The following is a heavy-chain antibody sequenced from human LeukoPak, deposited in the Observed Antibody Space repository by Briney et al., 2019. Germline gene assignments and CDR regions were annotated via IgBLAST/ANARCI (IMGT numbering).Heavy chain of an antibody. D-gene: IGHD2-2*01. V-gene: IGHV3-74*01. Sequence: HPGGSLRLSCAASGFTLNKYWMHWVRQAPGKGLVWVSRINIDGSSISYADSVRGRFTISRDNAKNTLYLQMNNLRAEDTAVYYCTRIPADQTFFDFWGQATLVTVSS. CDR1: GFTLNKYW. CDR3: TRIPADQTFFDF. CDR2: INIDGSSI. J-gene: IGHJ4*02.